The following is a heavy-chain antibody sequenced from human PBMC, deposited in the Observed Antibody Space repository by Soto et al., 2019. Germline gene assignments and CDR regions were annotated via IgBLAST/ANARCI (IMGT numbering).Heavy chain of an antibody. CDR3: GKERRGSGWSVSKF. J-gene: IGHJ4*02. CDR2: ISVSGRIT. CDR1: GFIFADYA. D-gene: IGHD6-19*01. Sequence: GGSLRLSCAASGFIFADYAMTWVRQTPGKGLEWVSSISVSGRITYYADSVKGRFTISRDNSKDTLFLQLNSLRVDDTAVYYCGKERRGSGWSVSKFWGQETLVIVSS. V-gene: IGHV3-23*01.